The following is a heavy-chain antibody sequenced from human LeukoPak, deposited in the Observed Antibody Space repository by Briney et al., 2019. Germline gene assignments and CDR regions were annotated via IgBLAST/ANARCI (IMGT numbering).Heavy chain of an antibody. D-gene: IGHD1-14*01. Sequence: GGSLRLSCGASGFTFSSYGMLWVRQSPGKGLEWVAFIRYDGNIKFYADSMKGRFTISRDNSKNTLYLHINSLRPEDTALYYCVKDNPLDYWGQGTLVTVSS. CDR2: IRYDGNIK. V-gene: IGHV3-30*02. CDR1: GFTFSSYG. CDR3: VKDNPLDY. J-gene: IGHJ4*02.